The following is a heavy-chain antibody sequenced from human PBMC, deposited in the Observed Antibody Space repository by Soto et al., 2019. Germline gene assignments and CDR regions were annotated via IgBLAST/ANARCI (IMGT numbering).Heavy chain of an antibody. CDR1: GGSISSGGYS. CDR3: ARAGGLGAVAADY. J-gene: IGHJ4*02. V-gene: IGHV4-30-2*01. CDR2: IYHSGST. Sequence: QLQLQESGSGLVKPSQTLSLTCAVSGGSISSGGYSWSWIRQPPGKGLEWIVYIYHSGSTYYNPSLKSRVTISVDRSKNPFSLKLSSVTAADTAVYYCARAGGLGAVAADYCGQGTLVTVSS. D-gene: IGHD6-19*01.